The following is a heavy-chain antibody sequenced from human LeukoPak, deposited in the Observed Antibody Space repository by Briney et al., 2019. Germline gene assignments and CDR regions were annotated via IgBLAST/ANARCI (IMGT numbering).Heavy chain of an antibody. D-gene: IGHD1-26*01. CDR1: GFTFSSYG. Sequence: PGRSLRLSCAASGFTFSSYGMHWVRQAPGKGLEWVAVIWYDGTNIDYGDSVKGRFTISRDNSKNTLYLQMDSLRTDDTAMYYCARAPWGVGATPPYWGQGTLVTVSS. CDR3: ARAPWGVGATPPY. CDR2: IWYDGTNI. J-gene: IGHJ4*02. V-gene: IGHV3-33*01.